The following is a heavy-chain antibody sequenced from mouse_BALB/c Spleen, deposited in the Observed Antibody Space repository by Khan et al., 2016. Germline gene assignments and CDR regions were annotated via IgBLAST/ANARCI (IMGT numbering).Heavy chain of an antibody. D-gene: IGHD2-4*01. CDR1: GFNIKDYY. CDR3: NAVYYDSDSDF. CDR2: IDPGTGET. V-gene: IGHV14-4*02. Sequence: VQLQQPGAELVRSGASVKLSCTASGFNIKDYYIHWVKQRPEQGLEWIGWIDPGTGETEYDPKFQGKATMTADTSYNTAYLQLTSLTSADTAVDYCNAVYYDSDSDFWGLGSTLTGSS. J-gene: IGHJ2*01.